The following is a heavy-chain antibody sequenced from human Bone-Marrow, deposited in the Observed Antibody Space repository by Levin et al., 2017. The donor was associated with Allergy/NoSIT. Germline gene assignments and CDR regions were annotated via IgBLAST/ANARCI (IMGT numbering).Heavy chain of an antibody. D-gene: IGHD4/OR15-4a*01. V-gene: IGHV3-33*01. CDR3: ARAQTEVYGDPRYMDV. J-gene: IGHJ6*04. CDR1: GFPFSNFG. CDR2: IWNDGSKE. Sequence: SGGSLRLSCAASGFPFSNFGMHWVRHSPGNGLEWVALIWNDGSKEYYADSVKGRFTISRDNSKNTLFLQMNSLRVEDTAVYYCARAQTEVYGDPRYMDVWGKGTRVTVSS.